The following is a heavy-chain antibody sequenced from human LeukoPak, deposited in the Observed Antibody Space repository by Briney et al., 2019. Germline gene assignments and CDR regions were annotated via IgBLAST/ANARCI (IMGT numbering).Heavy chain of an antibody. Sequence: GGSLRLSCAASGFTFSSYAMSWVRQAPGKGLEWVSAISGSGGSTYYADSVKGRFTISRDNSKNTLYLQMNSLRAEDTAVYYCAKDLGSTRGYNWFDPWGQGTLVTVSS. V-gene: IGHV3-23*01. CDR1: GFTFSSYA. CDR2: ISGSGGST. J-gene: IGHJ5*02. D-gene: IGHD2-2*01. CDR3: AKDLGSTRGYNWFDP.